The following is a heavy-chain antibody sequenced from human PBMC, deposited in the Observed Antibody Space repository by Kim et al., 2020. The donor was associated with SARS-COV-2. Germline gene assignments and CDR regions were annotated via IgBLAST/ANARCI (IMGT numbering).Heavy chain of an antibody. Sequence: GGSLRLSCAASGFTFGDYVMHWVRQAPGKGLEWVSGISWNSGSIGYADSVKGRFTISRDNAKNSLYLQMNSLRAEDTALYYCAKDYYYDSSGFTYYFDCWGHGTLVTVSS. D-gene: IGHD3-22*01. CDR2: ISWNSGSI. J-gene: IGHJ4*01. V-gene: IGHV3-9*01. CDR1: GFTFGDYV. CDR3: AKDYYYDSSGFTYYFDC.